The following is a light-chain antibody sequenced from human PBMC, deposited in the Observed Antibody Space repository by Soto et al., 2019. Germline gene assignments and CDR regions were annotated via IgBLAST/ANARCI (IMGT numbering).Light chain of an antibody. J-gene: IGKJ1*01. Sequence: DIQMTQSPSTLSASGGDRVIITCRASQSISSWLAWYQQKPGKAPNLLIYRASTVKSGIPSRFSGSGSGTEFTLTISSLQPDDFATYYCQQYDRASWTFGQGTKVEIK. V-gene: IGKV1-5*03. CDR2: RAS. CDR3: QQYDRASWT. CDR1: QSISSW.